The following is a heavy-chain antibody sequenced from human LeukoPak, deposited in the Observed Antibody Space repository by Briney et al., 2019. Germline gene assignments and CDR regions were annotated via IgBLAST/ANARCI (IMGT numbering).Heavy chain of an antibody. V-gene: IGHV3-30*02. CDR3: AKDRGIQTYFYYYYMDV. J-gene: IGHJ6*03. D-gene: IGHD5-18*01. Sequence: GGSLRLSCAASGFTFSSYGMHWVRQAPGKGLEWVAFIRYDGSNKYYADSVKGRFTISRDNSKTTVFLQMNSLRAEDTAVYFCAKDRGIQTYFYYYYMDVWGKGSTVTISS. CDR1: GFTFSSYG. CDR2: IRYDGSNK.